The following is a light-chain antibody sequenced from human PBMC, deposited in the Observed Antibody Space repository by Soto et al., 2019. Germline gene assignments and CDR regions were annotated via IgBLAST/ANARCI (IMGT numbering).Light chain of an antibody. Sequence: QSALTQPASVSGSPGQSITISCTGTSSDVGGYNYVSWYQQHPGKAPKLMIYDVSNRPSGVSNRFSGSKSDNTASLIISGLQAEDEADYACSSYTSIRSVVFGGGTKLTVL. V-gene: IGLV2-14*01. J-gene: IGLJ2*01. CDR3: SSYTSIRSVV. CDR2: DVS. CDR1: SSDVGGYNY.